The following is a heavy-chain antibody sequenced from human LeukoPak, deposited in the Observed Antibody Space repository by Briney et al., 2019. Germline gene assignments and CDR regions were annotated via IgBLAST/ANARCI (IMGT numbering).Heavy chain of an antibody. V-gene: IGHV3-7*01. Sequence: GGSLRLSCAASGFSFSAYWMAWVRQAPGTGPEWVANINPDGRETYYVDPVKGRFSISRDNDKNLVYLQMNSLRAEDTAVYHCARFGYVAAVDVWGQGTPVTVSS. D-gene: IGHD2-15*01. CDR3: ARFGYVAAVDV. J-gene: IGHJ4*02. CDR2: INPDGRET. CDR1: GFSFSAYW.